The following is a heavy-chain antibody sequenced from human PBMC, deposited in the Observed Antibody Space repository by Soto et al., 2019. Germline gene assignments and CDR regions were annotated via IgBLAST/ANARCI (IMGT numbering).Heavy chain of an antibody. J-gene: IGHJ6*02. V-gene: IGHV3-53*04. Sequence: EVQLVESGGGLVQPGGSLRLSCAASGIPVSSNYMTWVRQAPGKGLEWVSVLHSGGDTYDANSVKGRFTISRHDSTHTLFLPMNSLTPEDTAVYYCARDGPYYYASRMDVWGQGTTVTVSS. CDR3: ARDGPYYYASRMDV. D-gene: IGHD3-10*01. CDR2: LHSGGDT. CDR1: GIPVSSNY.